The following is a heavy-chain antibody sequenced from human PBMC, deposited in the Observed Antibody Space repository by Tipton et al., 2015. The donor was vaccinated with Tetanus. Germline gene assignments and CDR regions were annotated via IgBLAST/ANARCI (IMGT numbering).Heavy chain of an antibody. CDR2: IIPIFGTA. CDR1: GGTFSSYA. D-gene: IGHD3-3*01. Sequence: QSGAEVKKPGSSVKVSCKASGGTFSSYAISWVRQAPGQGLEWMGGIIPIFGTANYAQKFQGRVTITADESTSTAYMELSSLGSVDTAVYYCAREPWSRRYAAFYIWGQGTMVSVSS. CDR3: AREPWSRRYAAFYI. V-gene: IGHV1-69*01. J-gene: IGHJ3*02.